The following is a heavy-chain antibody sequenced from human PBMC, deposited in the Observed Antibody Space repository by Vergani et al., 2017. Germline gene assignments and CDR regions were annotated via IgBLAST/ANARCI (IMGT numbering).Heavy chain of an antibody. V-gene: IGHV3-48*01. D-gene: IGHD2-15*01. CDR2: ISSSSNTI. Sequence: EVQLVESGGGLVQPGGSLRLSCAASGFTFSSYSMNWVRQAPGKGLEWVSYISSSSNTIYYTDSVKGRFTISRDKAKNSLYLQMNSLRAEDGAVYYCAREAVAAAWPYFDYWGQGTLVTVSS. CDR1: GFTFSSYS. J-gene: IGHJ4*02. CDR3: AREAVAAAWPYFDY.